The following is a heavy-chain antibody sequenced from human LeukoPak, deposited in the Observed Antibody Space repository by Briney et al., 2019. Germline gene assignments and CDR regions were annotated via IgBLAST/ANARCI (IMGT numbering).Heavy chain of an antibody. Sequence: PGGSLRLSCAASGFTFSRYWMHWVRQAPGKGLVWVSRINGDGSTTSYADSVKGGFTISRDNAKNTLYLQMNSLRAEDTAVYYCARGGQQLVDDATDYWGQGTLVTVSS. D-gene: IGHD6-13*01. CDR1: GFTFSRYW. V-gene: IGHV3-74*01. CDR3: ARGGQQLVDDATDY. J-gene: IGHJ4*02. CDR2: INGDGSTT.